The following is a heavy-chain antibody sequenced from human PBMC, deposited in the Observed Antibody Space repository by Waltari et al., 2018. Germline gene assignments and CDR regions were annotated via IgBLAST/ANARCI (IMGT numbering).Heavy chain of an antibody. J-gene: IGHJ4*02. CDR3: ARVPETGDYFDY. CDR1: GGSISSYY. D-gene: IGHD7-27*01. V-gene: IGHV4-59*01. Sequence: QVQLQESGPGLVKPSETLSLTCTVSGGSISSYYWSWIRQPPGKGLEWIGYLYYSGSTNYNPSLKSRVTISVDTSKNQFSLKLSSVTAADTAVYYCARVPETGDYFDYWGQGTLVTVSS. CDR2: LYYSGST.